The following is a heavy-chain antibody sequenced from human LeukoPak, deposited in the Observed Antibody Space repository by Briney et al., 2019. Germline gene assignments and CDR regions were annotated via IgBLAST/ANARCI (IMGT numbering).Heavy chain of an antibody. D-gene: IGHD4-17*01. CDR3: ARDAYGNFDIDV. CDR1: GFTFSTYS. J-gene: IGHJ6*02. CDR2: ISSSSSY. V-gene: IGHV3-21*01. Sequence: GGSLRLSCAASGFTFSTYSMNWVRQAPGKGLEWVSSISSSSSYKYADSVAGRFTISRDNAKNSLYLQMNSLRGEDTAVYYCARDAYGNFDIDVWGQGTTVTVSS.